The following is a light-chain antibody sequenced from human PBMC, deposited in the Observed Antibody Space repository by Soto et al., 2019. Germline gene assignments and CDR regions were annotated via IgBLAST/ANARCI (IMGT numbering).Light chain of an antibody. V-gene: IGKV3-20*01. CDR1: QSVSDMY. J-gene: IGKJ3*01. CDR3: QHYGTSAL. CDR2: AS. Sequence: EIGFTQSPGTLSLSPGERATLSCRASQSVSDMYLAWYQQKPGQAPRLLIYASNRATGIPDRFSGSGSGTDFTLTISRLEPEDFAVYYCQHYGTSALFGPGTKVEIK.